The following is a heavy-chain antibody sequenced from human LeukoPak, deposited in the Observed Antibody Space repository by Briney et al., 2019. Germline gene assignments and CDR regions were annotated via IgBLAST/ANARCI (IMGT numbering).Heavy chain of an antibody. CDR2: INPNSGGT. J-gene: IGHJ4*02. D-gene: IGHD6-19*01. CDR1: GYTFTGYY. V-gene: IGHV1-2*02. CDR3: ARKGGDSSGWFTRIDYFDY. Sequence: GASVTVSCKASGYTFTGYYMHWVRQAPGQGLEWMGWINPNSGGTNYAQKFQGRGTMTRDTSISTAYMELSRLRSDDTAVYYCARKGGDSSGWFTRIDYFDYWGQGTLVTVSS.